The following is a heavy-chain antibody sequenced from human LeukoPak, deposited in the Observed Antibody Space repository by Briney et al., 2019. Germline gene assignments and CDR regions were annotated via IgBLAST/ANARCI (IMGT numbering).Heavy chain of an antibody. CDR3: AREHKYSSSSGPGADPDSVDY. J-gene: IGHJ4*02. Sequence: GGSLRLSCAASGFTFSSYSMNWVRQAPGKGLEWVSSISSSSSYIYYADSVKGRFTISRDNAKNSLYLQMNSLRAEDTAVYYCAREHKYSSSSGPGADPDSVDYWGQGTLVTVSS. CDR1: GFTFSSYS. V-gene: IGHV3-21*01. CDR2: ISSSSSYI. D-gene: IGHD6-6*01.